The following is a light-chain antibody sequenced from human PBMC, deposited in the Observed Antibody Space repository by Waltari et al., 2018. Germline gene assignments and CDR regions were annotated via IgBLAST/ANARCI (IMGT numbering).Light chain of an antibody. J-gene: IGLJ2*01. V-gene: IGLV2-14*03. CDR3: SSYSRTSTLVV. CDR1: SSAVRGYNY. CDR2: DGS. Sequence: QSALTQPASVSGSPGQSITLSCTGYSSAVRGYNYVPLYPQQPGNAPRLMIYDGSIRPSGVSNRFSGSKSGNTASLTISGLQAEDEADYYCSSYSRTSTLVVFGGGTKLAVL.